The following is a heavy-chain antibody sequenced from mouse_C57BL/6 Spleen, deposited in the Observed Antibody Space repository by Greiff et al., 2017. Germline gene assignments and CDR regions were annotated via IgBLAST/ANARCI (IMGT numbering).Heavy chain of an antibody. CDR1: GFTFTDYY. CDR3: ARNYDGSSYRYFDY. Sequence: EVMLVESVGGLVQPGGSLSFSCAASGFTFTDYYMSWVRQPPGQALKWLGFIRNKANGYTTESSAAGKGRFTSSRDNSQSILYLPMNALRAEDSATNSCARNYDGSSYRYFDYWGQGTTLTVSS. CDR2: IRNKANGYTT. J-gene: IGHJ2*01. D-gene: IGHD1-1*01. V-gene: IGHV7-3*01.